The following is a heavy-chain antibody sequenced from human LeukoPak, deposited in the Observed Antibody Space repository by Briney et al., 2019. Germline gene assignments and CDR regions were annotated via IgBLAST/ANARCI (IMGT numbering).Heavy chain of an antibody. CDR3: ATLWFGELLEGAFDI. CDR2: IRYDGSNK. CDR1: GFTFSSYA. D-gene: IGHD3-10*01. Sequence: GGSLRLSCAASGFTFSSYAMGWVRQAPGKGLEWVAFIRYDGSNKYYADSVKGRFTISRDNSKNTLYLQMNSLRAEDTAVYYCATLWFGELLEGAFDIWGQGTMVTVSS. J-gene: IGHJ3*02. V-gene: IGHV3-30*02.